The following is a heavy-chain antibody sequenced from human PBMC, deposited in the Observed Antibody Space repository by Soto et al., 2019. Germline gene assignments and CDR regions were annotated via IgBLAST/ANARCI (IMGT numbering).Heavy chain of an antibody. CDR1: GFTFRSYW. J-gene: IGHJ6*03. CDR2: INEDGSKK. V-gene: IGHV3-7*01. CDR3: ARDRLVATLKYHYYYMDV. D-gene: IGHD5-12*01. Sequence: PGGSLRLSCAASGFTFRSYWMSWVRQAPGKGLEWVGNINEDGSKKNYVDSVRGRFTISRDNAKNSLYLQMNSLRDEDTALYYCARDRLVATLKYHYYYMDVWGKGTSVTVSS.